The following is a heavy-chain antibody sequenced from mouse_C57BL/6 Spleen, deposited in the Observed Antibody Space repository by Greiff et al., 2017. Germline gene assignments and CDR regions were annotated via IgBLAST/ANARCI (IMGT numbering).Heavy chain of an antibody. V-gene: IGHV14-2*01. J-gene: IGHJ2*01. Sequence: VQLQQSGAELVKPGASVKLSCTASGFNIKDSYMHWVKQRTEQGLEWIGRIDPEDGETKYSPKFPGKGTITADTSSHTAYLQLSSLTSEDTAVYYCARGYYGSSYENYFDYWGQGTTLAVSS. D-gene: IGHD1-1*01. CDR1: GFNIKDSY. CDR3: ARGYYGSSYENYFDY. CDR2: IDPEDGET.